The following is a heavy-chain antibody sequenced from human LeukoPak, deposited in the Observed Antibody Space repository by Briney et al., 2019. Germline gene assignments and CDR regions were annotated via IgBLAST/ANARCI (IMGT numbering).Heavy chain of an antibody. Sequence: ASVKVCCKVSGYTFTDYYMHWVQQAPGKGLEWMGGFDPEDGETIYAQKFQGRVTMTEDTSTDTAYMELSSLRSEDTAVYYCASITGWYWGQGTLVTVSS. V-gene: IGHV1-24*01. J-gene: IGHJ4*02. D-gene: IGHD5-24*01. CDR2: FDPEDGET. CDR1: GYTFTDYY. CDR3: ASITGWY.